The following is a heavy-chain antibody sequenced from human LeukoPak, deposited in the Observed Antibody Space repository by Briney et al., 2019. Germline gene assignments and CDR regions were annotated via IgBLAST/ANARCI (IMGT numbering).Heavy chain of an antibody. Sequence: AGGSLRVSSAAAGGTSRSYAISWVSQAPGKGLERVSVIYSDSSTYYADSVKGRFTIPRDNSKNTLYLQMDSLRAEDTAVYYCARDTASSGYYGGSHYWGQGTLVTVSS. J-gene: IGHJ4*02. CDR1: GGTSRSYA. D-gene: IGHD3-22*01. CDR3: ARDTASSGYYGGSHY. CDR2: IYSDSST. V-gene: IGHV3-66*02.